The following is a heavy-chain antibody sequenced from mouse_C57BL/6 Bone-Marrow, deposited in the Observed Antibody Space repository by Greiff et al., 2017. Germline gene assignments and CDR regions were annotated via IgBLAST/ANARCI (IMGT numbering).Heavy chain of an antibody. CDR3: ARRVCYGNHGGVFDY. CDR1: GYTFTSYG. V-gene: IGHV1-81*01. J-gene: IGHJ2*01. Sequence: QVQLQQSGAELARPGASVKLSCKASGYTFTSYGISWVKQRTGQGLEWIGEIYPRSGNTYYNEKFKGKATLTADKSSSTAYMELRSLTSEDSAVYFCARRVCYGNHGGVFDYWGQGTTLTVSS. CDR2: IYPRSGNT. D-gene: IGHD2-1*01.